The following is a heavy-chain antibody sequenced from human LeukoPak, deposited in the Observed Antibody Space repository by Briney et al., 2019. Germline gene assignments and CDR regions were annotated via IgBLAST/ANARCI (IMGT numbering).Heavy chain of an antibody. CDR2: ISSSSNYI. D-gene: IGHD3-10*01. CDR1: GFTFSSYS. CDR3: ARDYGSGSYGYGMDV. Sequence: GGSLGLSCAASGFTFSSYSMNWVRQAPGKGLEWVSSISSSSNYIYYADSVKGRFTISRDNAKNSLYLQMNSLRAEDTAVYYCARDYGSGSYGYGMDVWGQGTTVTVSS. J-gene: IGHJ6*02. V-gene: IGHV3-21*01.